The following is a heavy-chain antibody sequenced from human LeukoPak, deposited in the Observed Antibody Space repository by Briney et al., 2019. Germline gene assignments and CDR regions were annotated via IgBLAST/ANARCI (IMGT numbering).Heavy chain of an antibody. J-gene: IGHJ5*02. Sequence: GASVKVSCKASGGTFSRYAMSWVRQAPGQGLEWMGGIIPIFGTASFAQKFQGRVTITADESTGTAYMELSSLRSEDTAVYYCARVVTPRYCSTPSCYWKGWFDPWGQGTLVTVSP. CDR1: GGTFSRYA. V-gene: IGHV1-69*13. CDR2: IIPIFGTA. D-gene: IGHD2-2*01. CDR3: ARVVTPRYCSTPSCYWKGWFDP.